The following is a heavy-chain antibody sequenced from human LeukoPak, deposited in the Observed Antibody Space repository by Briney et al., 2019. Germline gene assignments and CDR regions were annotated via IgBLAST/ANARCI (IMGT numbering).Heavy chain of an antibody. Sequence: ASVKVSCKASGYTFTSYGISWVRQAPGQGLEWMGWISAYNGNTNYAQKLQGRVTMTTDTSTSTAYMELRSLRSDDTAVYYCALRWSDVDAFDIWGQGTMVTVSS. D-gene: IGHD4-23*01. CDR3: ALRWSDVDAFDI. CDR2: ISAYNGNT. CDR1: GYTFTSYG. J-gene: IGHJ3*02. V-gene: IGHV1-18*01.